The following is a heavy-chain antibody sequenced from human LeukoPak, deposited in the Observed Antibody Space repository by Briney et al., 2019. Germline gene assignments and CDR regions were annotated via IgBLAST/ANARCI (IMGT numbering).Heavy chain of an antibody. D-gene: IGHD4-23*01. Sequence: GGSLRLSCAASGFTFSNYGMHWVRQAPGKGLEWLTVISFDGSAAYYADSVKGRFTISRDNSKNTLYLQVNSLRAEDTAVYYCAKMLNGGHAHAAFDYWGQGTLVTVSS. CDR1: GFTFSNYG. V-gene: IGHV3-30*18. J-gene: IGHJ4*02. CDR3: AKMLNGGHAHAAFDY. CDR2: ISFDGSAA.